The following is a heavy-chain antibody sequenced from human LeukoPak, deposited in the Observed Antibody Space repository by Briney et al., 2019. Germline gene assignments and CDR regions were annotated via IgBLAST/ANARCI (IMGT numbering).Heavy chain of an antibody. CDR2: IVPLFGTA. J-gene: IGHJ6*02. V-gene: IGHV1-69*13. D-gene: IGHD2-8*01. CDR1: GGTFSSYG. CDR3: ARRGYCPNGICYTLESVHYGMDV. Sequence: GASVKVSCKASGGTFSSYGISWVRQAPEQGLEWMGGIVPLFGTANYAQKFQGRVTITADESTSTAHMELSSLRSEDTAVYYCARRGYCPNGICYTLESVHYGMDVWGQGTTVTVSS.